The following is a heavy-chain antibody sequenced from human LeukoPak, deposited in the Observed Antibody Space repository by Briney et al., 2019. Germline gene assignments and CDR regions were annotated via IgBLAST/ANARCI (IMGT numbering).Heavy chain of an antibody. CDR3: TAEKNGSPHY. Sequence: SETLSLTCTVSRGSVSSSTYYWSWVRQPPGKGLEWIASIYYTGSTYYNPSLKSRVTISLDMSKNEFFLAMTSVTAADTAVYFCTAEKNGSPHYWGQGTQVTVSS. CDR1: RGSVSSSTYY. D-gene: IGHD2-8*01. V-gene: IGHV4-39*07. J-gene: IGHJ4*02. CDR2: IYYTGST.